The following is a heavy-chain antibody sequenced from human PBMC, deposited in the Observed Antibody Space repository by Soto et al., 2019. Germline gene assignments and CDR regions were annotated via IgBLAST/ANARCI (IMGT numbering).Heavy chain of an antibody. CDR2: IDPTDSYT. V-gene: IGHV5-10-1*01. Sequence: GESLKISCKGSEYSFTTKWISWVRQMPGKGLEWMGRIDPTDSYTKYSPSFQGYVTISADKSITTAYLQWSSLKASDTAMYYCARHDCSSTSCYNFGMDVWGQGTTVTVSS. CDR3: ARHDCSSTSCYNFGMDV. CDR1: EYSFTTKW. D-gene: IGHD2-2*02. J-gene: IGHJ6*02.